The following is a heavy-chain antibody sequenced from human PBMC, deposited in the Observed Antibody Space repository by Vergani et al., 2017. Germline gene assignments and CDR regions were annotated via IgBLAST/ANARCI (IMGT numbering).Heavy chain of an antibody. D-gene: IGHD4-11*01. Sequence: QVQLQQWGGGLLKTSETLSLTCVVNGGSFTSYHWTWIRQSPGEGLEWVGDIDHTGRPDYNPSLKSRLTMSVDKSRNQFSLPLNSVTATDTAIYFCARVNTETNGHLYYYYYMDVWGQGTAVTVS. CDR1: GGSFTSYH. CDR2: IDHTGRP. J-gene: IGHJ6*03. CDR3: ARVNTETNGHLYYYYYMDV. V-gene: IGHV4-34*02.